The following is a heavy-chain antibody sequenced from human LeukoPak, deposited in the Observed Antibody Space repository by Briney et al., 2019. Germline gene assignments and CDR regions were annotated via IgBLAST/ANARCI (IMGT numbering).Heavy chain of an antibody. J-gene: IGHJ6*02. D-gene: IGHD5-18*01. Sequence: GGSLRLSCAASGFTFSSYAMSWVRQAPGKGLEWVSAISGSGGGTYYADSVKGRFTISRDNSKNTLYLQMNSLRAEDTAVYYCAKDRGYSYGYETDYYYYVMDVWGQGTPVTVSS. CDR2: ISGSGGGT. CDR1: GFTFSSYA. V-gene: IGHV3-23*01. CDR3: AKDRGYSYGYETDYYYYVMDV.